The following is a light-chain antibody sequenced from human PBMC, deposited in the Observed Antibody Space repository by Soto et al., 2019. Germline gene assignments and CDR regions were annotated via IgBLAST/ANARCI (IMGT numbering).Light chain of an antibody. CDR2: DAS. CDR1: QTISTW. Sequence: IQMTQSPSTLSPSVGDRVTITCRASQTISTWLAWYQHKPGKAPNLLIYDASTLMSGVPSRFSGSGSGTEFTLTISSLQPGDFATYYCQQSETYPLTFGQGTRLEIK. CDR3: QQSETYPLT. J-gene: IGKJ5*01. V-gene: IGKV1-5*01.